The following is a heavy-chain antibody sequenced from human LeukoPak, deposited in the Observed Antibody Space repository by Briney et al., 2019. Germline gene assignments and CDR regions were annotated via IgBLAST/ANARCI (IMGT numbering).Heavy chain of an antibody. CDR3: ARMLYCSSTSCASDAFDI. D-gene: IGHD2-2*01. CDR2: MYYSGNT. V-gene: IGHV4-39*01. Sequence: SETLSLTCTVSGGSISSSSYYWGWIRQPPGKGLEWIGSMYYSGNTYYNPSLKSRVTISVDTSENQFSLKLSSLTAAGTAVYYCARMLYCSSTSCASDAFDIWGQGTMVTVSS. CDR1: GGSISSSSYY. J-gene: IGHJ3*02.